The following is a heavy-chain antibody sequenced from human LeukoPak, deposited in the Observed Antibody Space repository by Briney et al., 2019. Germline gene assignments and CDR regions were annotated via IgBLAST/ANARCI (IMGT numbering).Heavy chain of an antibody. D-gene: IGHD6-19*01. V-gene: IGHV3-7*01. CDR1: GFRFSNYW. CDR2: IKHDGSGP. Sequence: GGSLRLSCAVSGFRFSNYWMTWVRQAPGKGLEWVANIKHDGSGPSYLDSVKGRFTTSRDNARNLLSLQMSGLRVEDTAVYYCARAREITVTGTDYFDSWGQGTLVTVSS. CDR3: ARAREITVTGTDYFDS. J-gene: IGHJ4*02.